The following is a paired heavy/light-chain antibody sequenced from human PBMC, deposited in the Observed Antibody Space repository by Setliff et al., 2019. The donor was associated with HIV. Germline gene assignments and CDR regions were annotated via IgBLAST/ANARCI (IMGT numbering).Light chain of an antibody. Sequence: QSALTQPASVSGSPGQSITISCTGTSSDVGGYNYVSWYQQYPGKAPKLMIYDVSNRPSGVSNRFSGSKSGNTASLTISGLQAEDEADYYCTSYTSSSTQLFGGGTKLTVL. CDR1: SSDVGGYNY. V-gene: IGLV2-14*01. CDR2: DVS. J-gene: IGLJ2*01. CDR3: TSYTSSSTQL.
Heavy chain of an antibody. CDR1: GGSFSKYI. V-gene: IGHV1-69*13. CDR3: AIPYDYSDDTYTYYYYYMDV. J-gene: IGHJ6*03. D-gene: IGHD4-4*01. CDR2: IIPIFGTS. Sequence: QVQLVQSGAEVKKPRSSVKVSCKASGGSFSKYIINWVRQAPGQGLEWMGRIIPIFGTSNYAQKFQGRVTITADESTNTAYMELFSLRSEDSAVYYCAIPYDYSDDTYTYYYYYMDVWGKGTTVTVSS.